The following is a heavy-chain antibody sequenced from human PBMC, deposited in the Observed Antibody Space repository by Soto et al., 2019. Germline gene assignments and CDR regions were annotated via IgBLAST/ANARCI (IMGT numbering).Heavy chain of an antibody. J-gene: IGHJ6*02. CDR3: ARTGYSSGWYMSQYYYYGMDV. Sequence: GGSLRLSCAASGFTFSSYAIHWVRQAPGKGLEWVSGISWNSGSIGYADSVKGRFTISRDNSKNSLYLQMNSLRAEDTALYYCARTGYSSGWYMSQYYYYGMDVWGQGTTVTVSS. CDR1: GFTFSSYA. V-gene: IGHV3-9*01. D-gene: IGHD6-19*01. CDR2: ISWNSGSI.